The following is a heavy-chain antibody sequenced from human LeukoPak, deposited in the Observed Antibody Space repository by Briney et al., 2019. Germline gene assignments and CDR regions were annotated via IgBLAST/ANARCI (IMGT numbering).Heavy chain of an antibody. CDR3: ARLHRHCSSTSCSDY. CDR1: GGSISSSSYY. Sequence: SETLSLTCTVSGGSISSSSYYWGWIRQPPGKGLEWIGSIYYSGSTYYNPSLKSRVTIFVDTSKNQFSLKLSSVTAADTAVYYCARLHRHCSSTSCSDYWGQGTLVTVSS. CDR2: IYYSGST. V-gene: IGHV4-39*01. D-gene: IGHD2-2*01. J-gene: IGHJ4*02.